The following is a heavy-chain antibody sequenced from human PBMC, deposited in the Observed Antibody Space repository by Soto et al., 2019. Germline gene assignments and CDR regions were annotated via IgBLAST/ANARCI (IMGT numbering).Heavy chain of an antibody. Sequence: XESLKLSWKCSEYSFTSYWISLVLQMPGKGLEWMGRIDPSDSYTNYSPSFQGHVTISADKSISTAYLQWSSLKASDTAMYYCARHDATYSSGRRDAFDIWGQGTMVTVSS. CDR2: IDPSDSYT. CDR3: ARHDATYSSGRRDAFDI. V-gene: IGHV5-10-1*01. J-gene: IGHJ3*02. CDR1: EYSFTSYW. D-gene: IGHD3-22*01.